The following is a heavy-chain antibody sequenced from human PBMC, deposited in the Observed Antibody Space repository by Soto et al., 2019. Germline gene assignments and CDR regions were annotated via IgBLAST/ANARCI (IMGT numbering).Heavy chain of an antibody. Sequence: QVQLVQSGAEVKKPGASVKVSCKVSGYTITELSMHWVRQAPGKGLEWMGGFDPEDGETIYAQKFQGRVNMTEDTSTDTAYMELSSLRSEDTAVYYCASPKHDQWELIYFAYWGQGTLVTVSS. D-gene: IGHD1-26*01. J-gene: IGHJ4*02. CDR3: ASPKHDQWELIYFAY. CDR1: GYTITELS. V-gene: IGHV1-24*01. CDR2: FDPEDGET.